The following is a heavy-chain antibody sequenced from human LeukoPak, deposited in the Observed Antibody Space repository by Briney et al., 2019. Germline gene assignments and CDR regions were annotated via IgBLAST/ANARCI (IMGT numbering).Heavy chain of an antibody. J-gene: IGHJ5*02. CDR2: IYYSGST. CDR3: ARDRDRSQGIRWSDP. CDR1: GGSIGNYY. V-gene: IGHV4-59*12. D-gene: IGHD6-13*01. Sequence: PSETLSLTCTVSGGSIGNYYWSWIRQPPGKGLEWIGYIYYSGSTNYNPSLKSRVTMSVDTSKNQFSLKLSSVTAADTAVYYCARDRDRSQGIRWSDPWGQGTLVTVSS.